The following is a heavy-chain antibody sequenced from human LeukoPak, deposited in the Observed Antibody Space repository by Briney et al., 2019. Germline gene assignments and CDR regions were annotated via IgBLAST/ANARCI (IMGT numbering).Heavy chain of an antibody. Sequence: ASVKVSCKASGYTFTDYYMHWVRQAPGQGIEWVGCINPNSGGTNYAQKFQGRVTMTRDTSISTAYMELSGLRSDDTAVYYCARSSRYCSSTSCYFVQWGQGTLVTVSS. CDR1: GYTFTDYY. CDR3: ARSSRYCSSTSCYFVQ. CDR2: INPNSGGT. V-gene: IGHV1-2*02. J-gene: IGHJ4*02. D-gene: IGHD2-2*01.